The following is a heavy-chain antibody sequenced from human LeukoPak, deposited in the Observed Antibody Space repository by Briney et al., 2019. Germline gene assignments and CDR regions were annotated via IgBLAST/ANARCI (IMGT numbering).Heavy chain of an antibody. CDR2: INHSGST. CDR1: GGSFSGYY. V-gene: IGHV4-34*01. Sequence: SETLSLTCAVYGGSFSGYYWSWIRQPPGKGLEWIGEINHSGSTNYNPSLKSRVTISVDTSKNQFSLKLSSVTAADTAVYYCARPEEYDSRGYSSYFHHWGQGTLVRVSS. J-gene: IGHJ1*01. CDR3: ARPEEYDSRGYSSYFHH. D-gene: IGHD3-22*01.